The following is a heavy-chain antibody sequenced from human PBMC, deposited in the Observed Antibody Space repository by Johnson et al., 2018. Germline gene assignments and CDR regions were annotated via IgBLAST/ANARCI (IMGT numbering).Heavy chain of an antibody. Sequence: QVQLVQSGAEVKKXGASVKVSCKASGYTFTSYDINWVRQATGQGLEWMGWMNPNSGNTGYAQKFQGRVTMTRNTSISTAYMELSSLRSEDTAVYYCARGRFYYDSSGSRPYAFDIWGQGTMVTVSS. J-gene: IGHJ3*02. V-gene: IGHV1-8*01. CDR2: MNPNSGNT. CDR1: GYTFTSYD. CDR3: ARGRFYYDSSGSRPYAFDI. D-gene: IGHD3-22*01.